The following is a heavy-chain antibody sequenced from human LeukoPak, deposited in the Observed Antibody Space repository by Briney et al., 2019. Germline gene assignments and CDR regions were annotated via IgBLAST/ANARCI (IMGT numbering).Heavy chain of an antibody. J-gene: IGHJ3*02. Sequence: GGSLTLSCAASGFTFSSYAMHWVRQAPGKGLEWVAVISFDAANKYYIESVKGRFIISRDNYRNTMYVQMNSLRGEDTAMYYCARGSEMSTIWAVGAFDIWGQGTMVTVSS. D-gene: IGHD5-24*01. V-gene: IGHV3-30*04. CDR1: GFTFSSYA. CDR3: ARGSEMSTIWAVGAFDI. CDR2: ISFDAANK.